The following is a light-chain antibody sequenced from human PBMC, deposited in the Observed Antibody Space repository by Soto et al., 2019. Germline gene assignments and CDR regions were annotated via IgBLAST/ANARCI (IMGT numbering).Light chain of an antibody. Sequence: EIVMTQSPATLSVSPGEGATLSCRASQGVSSNLAWFQQKPGQAPRLLISSASIRATGIPARFSGSGSGTEFTLTISSLQSEDFAVYFCQQYDNWPFTFGQGTKVEIK. CDR3: QQYDNWPFT. V-gene: IGKV3D-15*01. J-gene: IGKJ2*01. CDR1: QGVSSN. CDR2: SAS.